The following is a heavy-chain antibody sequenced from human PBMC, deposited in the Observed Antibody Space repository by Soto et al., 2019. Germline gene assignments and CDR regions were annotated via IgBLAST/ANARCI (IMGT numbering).Heavy chain of an antibody. V-gene: IGHV3-11*04. CDR3: ARDRSSSWYKYFDY. CDR2: INQNGSTI. CDR1: GFTFSDYY. J-gene: IGHJ4*02. Sequence: GRSLRLSCAASGFTFSDYYMSWIRQAPGKGLEWVSNINQNGSTIYYVDSVKGRFTISRDNAKNSLYLQMNSLRAEDTAVYYCARDRSSSWYKYFDYWGQGTLLTVSS. D-gene: IGHD6-13*01.